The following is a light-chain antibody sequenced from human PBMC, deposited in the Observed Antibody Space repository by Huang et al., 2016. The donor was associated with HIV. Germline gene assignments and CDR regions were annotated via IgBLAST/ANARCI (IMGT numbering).Light chain of an antibody. V-gene: IGKV3-11*01. J-gene: IGKJ4*01. CDR3: QQRVNGLT. Sequence: EIVLTQSPATLSFFPGQRVSLSCRASQNINTHLAWYQQRPGQPPRLLIYDASSRVPGLAARCSGSGSGTDFTLTISSLESEDFATYYCQQRVNGLTFGGGTKV. CDR1: QNINTH. CDR2: DAS.